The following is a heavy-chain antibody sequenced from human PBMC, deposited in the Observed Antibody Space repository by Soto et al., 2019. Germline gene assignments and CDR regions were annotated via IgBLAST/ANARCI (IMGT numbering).Heavy chain of an antibody. CDR2: INAGNGNT. J-gene: IGHJ6*02. Sequence: ASVKVSCKAAGYTFTSYAMHWVRQAPGQRLEWMGWINAGNGNTKYSQKFQGRVTITRDTSASTAYMELSSLRSEDTAVYYCARDDPYYDYVWGSYGMDVWGQGTTVTVS. CDR3: ARDDPYYDYVWGSYGMDV. CDR1: GYTFTSYA. D-gene: IGHD3-16*01. V-gene: IGHV1-3*01.